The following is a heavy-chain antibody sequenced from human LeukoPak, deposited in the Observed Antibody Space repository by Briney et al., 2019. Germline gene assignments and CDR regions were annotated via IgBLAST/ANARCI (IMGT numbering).Heavy chain of an antibody. D-gene: IGHD7-27*01. V-gene: IGHV1-18*01. Sequence: ASVKVSCEASGYTFTSYGVSWVRQAPGQGLEWMGWISAYNGNTNYAQKVQARVTMTRDTSTSTAYMELRSLRSDDTAVYYCARGLPWGQNSLYGMDVWGQGTTVTVSS. J-gene: IGHJ6*02. CDR3: ARGLPWGQNSLYGMDV. CDR1: GYTFTSYG. CDR2: ISAYNGNT.